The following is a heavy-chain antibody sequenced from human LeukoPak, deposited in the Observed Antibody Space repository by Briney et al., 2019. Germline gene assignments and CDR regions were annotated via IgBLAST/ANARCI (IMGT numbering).Heavy chain of an antibody. CDR3: ARSRDNYIFFDY. Sequence: TLSLTCTVSGGSISSYYWSWIRQPPGKGLEWIGYIYYSGSANYNPSLKSRVTISVDTSKNQFSLKLSSVTAADTAVYFCARSRDNYIFFDYWGQGALVTVSS. CDR1: GGSISSYY. J-gene: IGHJ4*02. V-gene: IGHV4-59*07. CDR2: IYYSGSA. D-gene: IGHD1-1*01.